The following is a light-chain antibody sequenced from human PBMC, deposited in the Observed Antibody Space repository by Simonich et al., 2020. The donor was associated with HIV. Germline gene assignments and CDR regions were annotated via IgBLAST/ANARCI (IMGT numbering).Light chain of an antibody. V-gene: IGKV4-1*01. J-gene: IGKJ2*01. CDR3: QQYYSTPPT. CDR1: QSVLSSSNNKYY. Sequence: DIVMTQSPDSLAVSLGERATINCKSSQSVLSSSNNKYYLAWYQQKPGQPPNLLIYWETTRESGVPARFSGSGSGTYFTLTISSLQAEDVAVYYCQQYYSTPPTFGQGTKLEIK. CDR2: WET.